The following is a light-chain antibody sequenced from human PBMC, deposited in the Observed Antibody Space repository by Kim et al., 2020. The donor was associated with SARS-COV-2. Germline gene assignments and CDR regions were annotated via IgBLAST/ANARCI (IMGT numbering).Light chain of an antibody. CDR3: QTWGTGILV. CDR1: SGHSSYA. J-gene: IGLJ2*01. CDR2: LNSDGSH. V-gene: IGLV4-69*01. Sequence: QLVLTQSPSASASLGASVKLTCTLSSGHSSYAIAWHQQQPEKGPRYLMKLNSDGSHSKGDGIPDRFSGFSSGAERYLTISSLQSEDEADYYCQTWGTGILVFGGGTQLTVL.